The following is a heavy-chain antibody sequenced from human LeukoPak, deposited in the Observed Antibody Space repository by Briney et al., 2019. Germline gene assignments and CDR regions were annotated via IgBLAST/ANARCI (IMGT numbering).Heavy chain of an antibody. V-gene: IGHV3-21*01. D-gene: IGHD2-15*01. J-gene: IGHJ4*02. CDR1: GFTFSSYS. Sequence: PGGSLRLSCAASGFTFSSYSMNWVRQAPGKGLEWVSSIRSSSSYIYHADSVKGRFTISRDNAKNSLYLQMNSLRAEDTAVYYCAREGRRAIDYWGQGTLVTVSS. CDR2: IRSSSSYI. CDR3: AREGRRAIDY.